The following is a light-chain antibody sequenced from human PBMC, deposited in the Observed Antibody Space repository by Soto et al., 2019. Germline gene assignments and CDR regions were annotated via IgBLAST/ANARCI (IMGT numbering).Light chain of an antibody. Sequence: NFMLTQPHSVSESPGKTVTISCTGSSGSIARDYVQWYQQRPGSVPTTVIYEDNQRPSGAPDRFSGSIDSSSNSASLTISGLNTEDEADYYCQSYHSSNVVFGGGTKLTVL. CDR2: EDN. CDR1: SGSIARDY. J-gene: IGLJ2*01. V-gene: IGLV6-57*02. CDR3: QSYHSSNVV.